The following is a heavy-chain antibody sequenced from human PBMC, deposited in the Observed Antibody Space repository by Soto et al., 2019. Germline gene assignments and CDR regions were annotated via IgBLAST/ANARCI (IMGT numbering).Heavy chain of an antibody. D-gene: IGHD4-17*01. Sequence: ASVKVSCKASGYTFTNYGFTWVRQAPGQGLEWLGWISTYNGNTKYAQKVQGRLTMTTDTSTSTANMELTSLRSDDTALYYCARTTVTASYYYMDVWGKGSTVTVSS. CDR1: GYTFTNYG. J-gene: IGHJ6*03. CDR2: ISTYNGNT. CDR3: ARTTVTASYYYMDV. V-gene: IGHV1-18*01.